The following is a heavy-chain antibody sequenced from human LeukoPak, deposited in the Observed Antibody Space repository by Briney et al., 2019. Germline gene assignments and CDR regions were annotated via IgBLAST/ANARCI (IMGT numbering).Heavy chain of an antibody. CDR3: AILHGPLAMVRGIKYYYYGMDV. CDR1: GFTFSSYG. D-gene: IGHD3-10*01. J-gene: IGHJ6*02. V-gene: IGHV3-30*02. Sequence: GGSLRLSCAASGFTFSSYGMHWVRQAPGKGLEWVAFIRYDGSNKYYADSVKGRFTISRDNSKNTLYLQMNSLRAEDTAVYYCAILHGPLAMVRGIKYYYYGMDVWGQGTTVTASS. CDR2: IRYDGSNK.